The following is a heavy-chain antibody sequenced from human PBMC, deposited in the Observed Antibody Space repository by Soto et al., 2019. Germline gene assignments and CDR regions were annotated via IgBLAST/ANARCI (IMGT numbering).Heavy chain of an antibody. Sequence: KTSETLSLTCVVSGDSITTSTSWWSWVRQPPGEGLEWIGEIHHSGDTNYDPSFESRATLSMDKPKNQFSLRLTSVTAADTAVYYCTRLEFGMFGAYWGQGSMVTVSS. CDR3: TRLEFGMFGAY. J-gene: IGHJ4*02. V-gene: IGHV4-4*02. CDR2: IHHSGDT. CDR1: GDSITTSTSW. D-gene: IGHD3-16*01.